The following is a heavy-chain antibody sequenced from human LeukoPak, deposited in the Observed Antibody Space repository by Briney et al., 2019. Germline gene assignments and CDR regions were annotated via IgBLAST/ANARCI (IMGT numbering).Heavy chain of an antibody. D-gene: IGHD3-22*01. CDR3: AIGYYYDSSGYYYFPLNY. CDR2: IYYSGST. V-gene: IGHV4-31*03. Sequence: SETLSLTCTVSGGSISSGGYYWSWIRTHPGQGLEWIGYIYYSGSTYYNQSLKSRVTISVDTSKNQFSLKLSSVTAADTSLYYCAIGYYYDSSGYYYFPLNYWGQGTLSTVSS. J-gene: IGHJ4*02. CDR1: GGSISSGGYY.